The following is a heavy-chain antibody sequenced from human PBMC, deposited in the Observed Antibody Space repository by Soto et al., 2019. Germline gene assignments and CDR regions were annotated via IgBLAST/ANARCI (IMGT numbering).Heavy chain of an antibody. Sequence: EVQLLESGGGLVQPGGSLRLSCAASGFTFSSYAMSWVRQAPGKGLEWVSGISGSGGSTYYADSVKGRFTLSRDNSKNTLYLQMNRLRAEDTAVYYCARGRVAATPFDYWGQGTLVTVSS. CDR2: ISGSGGST. J-gene: IGHJ4*02. CDR3: ARGRVAATPFDY. CDR1: GFTFSSYA. D-gene: IGHD2-15*01. V-gene: IGHV3-23*01.